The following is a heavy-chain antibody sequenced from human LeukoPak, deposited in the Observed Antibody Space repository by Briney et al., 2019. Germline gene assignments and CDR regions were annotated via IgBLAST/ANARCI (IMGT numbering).Heavy chain of an antibody. CDR3: ATFYGSGSRYFAY. V-gene: IGHV4-61*02. CDR2: IYTSGST. Sequence: TSQTLSLTCTVSGGSISSGSYYWSWIRQPAGKGLEWIGRIYTSGSTNYNPSLKSRVTISVDTSKNQFSLKLSSVTAADTAVYYCATFYGSGSRYFAYWGQGALVTVSS. J-gene: IGHJ4*02. D-gene: IGHD3-10*01. CDR1: GGSISSGSYY.